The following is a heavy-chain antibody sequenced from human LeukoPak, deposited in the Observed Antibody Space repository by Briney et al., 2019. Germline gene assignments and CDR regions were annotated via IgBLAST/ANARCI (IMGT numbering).Heavy chain of an antibody. V-gene: IGHV4-59*12. Sequence: SSETLSLTCTVSGASISSYYWSWIRQPPGKGLEWIGYIYYSGSTNYNPSLKSRVTMSVDTSKNQFSLKLSSVTAADTAVYYCARDGDYYDSSGYPPGDLSNFDYWGQGTLVTVSS. D-gene: IGHD3-22*01. CDR3: ARDGDYYDSSGYPPGDLSNFDY. CDR2: IYYSGST. J-gene: IGHJ4*02. CDR1: GASISSYY.